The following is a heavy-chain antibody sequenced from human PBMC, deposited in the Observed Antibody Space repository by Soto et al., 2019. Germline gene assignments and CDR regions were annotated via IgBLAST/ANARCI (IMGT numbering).Heavy chain of an antibody. CDR2: IYWNDDK. D-gene: IGHD2-2*02. Sequence: QITLKESGPTLVKPTQTLTLTCTFSGFSLSTSGVGVGWIRQPPGKALEWLALIYWNDDKRYSPSLKSRLTITQDTSKNQVVLTMTNMDPVDTDTYYCEHSGRTAAIPKADSSDIYYYGMDVWGQGTTVTVSS. CDR1: GFSLSTSGVG. J-gene: IGHJ6*02. CDR3: EHSGRTAAIPKADSSDIYYYGMDV. V-gene: IGHV2-5*01.